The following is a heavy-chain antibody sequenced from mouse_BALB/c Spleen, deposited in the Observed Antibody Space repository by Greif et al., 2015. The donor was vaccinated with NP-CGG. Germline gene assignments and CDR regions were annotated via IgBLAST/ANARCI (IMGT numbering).Heavy chain of an antibody. V-gene: IGHV3-1*02. CDR3: ARRAVITTGYFDV. J-gene: IGHJ1*01. CDR2: KKYSGDT. D-gene: IGHD1-1*01. CDR1: GYSITKSYS. Sequence: VQLQQSGPDLVKPSQSLSLTCTVTGYSITKSYSWHWIRQFPGNKLEWMGYKKYSGDTYYNPSLKSRISITRDISKNQFFLQLNSVTTEDTATYYCARRAVITTGYFDVWGAGTTVTVSS.